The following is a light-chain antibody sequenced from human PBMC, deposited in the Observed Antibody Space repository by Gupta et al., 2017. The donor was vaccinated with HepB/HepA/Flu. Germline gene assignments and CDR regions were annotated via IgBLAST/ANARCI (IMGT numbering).Light chain of an antibody. CDR1: SSNIGRNY. J-gene: IGLJ2*01. CDR3: AAWDDRLSGWV. Sequence: ERFTISCSGSSSNIGRNYVYWYQQLPGTAPKLLIYRNNQRPSGVPDRFSGSKSGTSASLAISGLRSEDEADYYCAAWDDRLSGWVFGGGTKLTVL. V-gene: IGLV1-47*01. CDR2: RNN.